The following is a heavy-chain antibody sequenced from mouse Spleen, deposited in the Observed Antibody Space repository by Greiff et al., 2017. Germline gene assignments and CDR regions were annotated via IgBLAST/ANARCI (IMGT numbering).Heavy chain of an antibody. CDR3: ARWTRRGYYAMDY. V-gene: IGHV1-18*01. Sequence: VQLQQSGPELVKPGASVKIPCKASGYTFTDYNMDWVKQSHGKSLEWIGDINPNNGGTIYNQKFKGKATLTVDKSSSTAYMELRSLTSEDTAVYYCARWTRRGYYAMDYWGQGTSVTVSS. J-gene: IGHJ4*01. CDR1: GYTFTDYN. CDR2: INPNNGGT.